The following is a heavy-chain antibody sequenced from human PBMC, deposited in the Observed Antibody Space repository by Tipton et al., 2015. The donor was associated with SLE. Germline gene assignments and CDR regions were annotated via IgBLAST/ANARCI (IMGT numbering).Heavy chain of an antibody. Sequence: TLSLTCTVSGGSISSYYWSWIRQPPGKGLEWIGYMHYSGSTNYNPSLKSRVTISEDTSKNQFSLKLSSVTAADTAVYYCARAPRGYSGYVIDAFDIWGQGTMVTVSS. CDR1: GGSISSYY. D-gene: IGHD5-12*01. J-gene: IGHJ3*02. V-gene: IGHV4-59*08. CDR2: MHYSGST. CDR3: ARAPRGYSGYVIDAFDI.